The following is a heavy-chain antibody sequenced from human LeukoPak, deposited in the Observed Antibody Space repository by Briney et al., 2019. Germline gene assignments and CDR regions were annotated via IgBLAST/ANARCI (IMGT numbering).Heavy chain of an antibody. CDR1: GFTVSSNY. CDR2: IYSGGST. V-gene: IGHV3-66*01. CDR3: ARDGEDIVVVPAAIGNWFDP. D-gene: IGHD2-2*01. J-gene: IGHJ5*02. Sequence: PGGSLRLSCAASGFTVSSNYMSWVRQAPGKGLEWVSVIYSGGSTYYADSVKGRFTISRDNSKNTLYLQMNSLRAEDTAVYYFARDGEDIVVVPAAIGNWFDPWGQGTLVTVSS.